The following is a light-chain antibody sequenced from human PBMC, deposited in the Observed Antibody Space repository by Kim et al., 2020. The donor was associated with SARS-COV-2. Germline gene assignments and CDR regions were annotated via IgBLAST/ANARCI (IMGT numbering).Light chain of an antibody. Sequence: GQSVTISCTGTSSDVGGYKYVSWYQHHPGKAPKVMIYDVSKRPSGVPDRFSGSKSGNTASLTISGLQAEDEAEYYCCSYAGSYTYVFGTGTKVTVL. CDR1: SSDVGGYKY. CDR2: DVS. CDR3: CSYAGSYTYV. V-gene: IGLV2-11*01. J-gene: IGLJ1*01.